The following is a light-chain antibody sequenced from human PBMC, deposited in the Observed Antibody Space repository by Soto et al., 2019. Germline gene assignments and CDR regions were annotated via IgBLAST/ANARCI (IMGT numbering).Light chain of an antibody. J-gene: IGKJ1*01. CDR3: QQYNDWPPT. Sequence: EIVMTQSPATLSLSPGEVATLSCRASQSVTSYLAWYQQKPGQAPRLIIYGASTRATGIPDRFSASGSGTKFTFTISSLQSEDFVVYYCQQYNDWPPTLGQGTKVDI. CDR2: GAS. V-gene: IGKV3-15*01. CDR1: QSVTSY.